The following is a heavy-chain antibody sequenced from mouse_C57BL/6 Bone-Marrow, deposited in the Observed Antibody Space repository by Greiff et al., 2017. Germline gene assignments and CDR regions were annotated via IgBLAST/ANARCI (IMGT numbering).Heavy chain of an antibody. CDR3: ARDWDYFDY. J-gene: IGHJ2*01. CDR2: IYPGGGDT. CDR1: GYAFSAYW. D-gene: IGHD4-1*01. V-gene: IGHV1-80*01. Sequence: VKLMESGAELVKPGASVKISCKVSGYAFSAYWMKWVKQRPGQGLEWIGQIYPGGGDTNYNGKFKGKATLTADKSSSTAYMQLSSLTSEDSAVYYCARDWDYFDYWGQGTTLTVSS.